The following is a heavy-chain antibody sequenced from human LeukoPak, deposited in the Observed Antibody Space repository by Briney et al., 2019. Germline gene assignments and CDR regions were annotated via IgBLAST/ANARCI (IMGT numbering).Heavy chain of an antibody. CDR3: ARDEGGYYSPFDY. Sequence: GRSLRLSCAASGFTFRTYGMHWVRQAPGKGLEWAAVIWYDGSNKYYADSVKGRFTISRDNSKNTLYLQMNSLRAEDTAVYYCARDEGGYYSPFDYWGQGTLVTVSS. J-gene: IGHJ4*02. V-gene: IGHV3-33*01. CDR1: GFTFRTYG. D-gene: IGHD2-21*02. CDR2: IWYDGSNK.